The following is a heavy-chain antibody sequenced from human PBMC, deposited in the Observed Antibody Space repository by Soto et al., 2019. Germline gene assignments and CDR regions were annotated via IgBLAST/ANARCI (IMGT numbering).Heavy chain of an antibody. D-gene: IGHD6-13*01. J-gene: IGHJ4*02. CDR2: IDPSDSYT. Sequence: EVQLVQSGAEVKKPGESLRISRKGSGYSFTSYWINWVRQMPGKGLEWMGRIDPSDSYTDYSPSFQGHVTISADKSISTAYLQWSSLKASDTAMYFRVIAAAGYYFHYWGQGTLVTVSS. V-gene: IGHV5-10-1*01. CDR1: GYSFTSYW. CDR3: VIAAAGYYFHY.